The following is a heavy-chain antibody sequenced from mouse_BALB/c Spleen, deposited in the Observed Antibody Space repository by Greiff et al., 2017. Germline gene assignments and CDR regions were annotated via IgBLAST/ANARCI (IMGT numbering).Heavy chain of an antibody. D-gene: IGHD2-2*01. CDR3: ARGHYGYDWFAY. Sequence: QVQLQQPGAELVKPGASVKMSCKASGYTFTSYNMHWVKQTPGQGLEWIGAIYPGNGDTSYNQKFKGKATLTADKSSSTAYMQLSSLTSEDSAVYYCARGHYGYDWFAYWGQGTLVTVSA. V-gene: IGHV1-12*01. CDR1: GYTFTSYN. J-gene: IGHJ3*01. CDR2: IYPGNGDT.